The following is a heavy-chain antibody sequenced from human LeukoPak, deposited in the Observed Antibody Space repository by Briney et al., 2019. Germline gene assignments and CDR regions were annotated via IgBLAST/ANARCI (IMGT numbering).Heavy chain of an antibody. V-gene: IGHV3-48*03. CDR1: GFTFSSFA. CDR2: ISRTGNSK. D-gene: IGHD6-13*01. J-gene: IGHJ4*02. Sequence: GGSLRLSCAASGFTFSSFAMHWVRQSPGKGLEWISYISRTGNSKYYADSVKGRFTISRDSTKNSLYLQMNSLRAEDTAVYYCARGPYSSNWYVDYWGQGTLVTVAS. CDR3: ARGPYSSNWYVDY.